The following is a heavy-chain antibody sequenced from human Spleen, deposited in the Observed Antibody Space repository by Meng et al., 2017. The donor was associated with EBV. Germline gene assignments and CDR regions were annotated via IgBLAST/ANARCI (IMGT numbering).Heavy chain of an antibody. CDR3: ASNIKVPRY. J-gene: IGHJ4*02. Sequence: QVQLQKSGPGLVKPSETLSLTCAVYGGSFSDYYWTWIRQPPGMGLEWIGEINHSGITSYNPSLRSRVTISVGTSKNQFSLKLTSVTAADTAVYYCASNIKVPRYWGQGTLVTVSS. D-gene: IGHD2/OR15-2a*01. CDR1: GGSFSDYY. V-gene: IGHV4-34*01. CDR2: INHSGIT.